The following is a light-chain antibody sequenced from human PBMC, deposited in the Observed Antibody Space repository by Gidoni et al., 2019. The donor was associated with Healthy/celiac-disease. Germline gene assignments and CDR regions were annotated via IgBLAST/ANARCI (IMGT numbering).Light chain of an antibody. CDR1: QSVLYSPHNKNY. Sequence: DIVMTQSPDSLAVSLGERATINCKSSQSVLYSPHNKNYLVWYQQQPGQPPKLLIYWASTRESGVPDRFSGSGSGTDFTLTISSLQAEDVAVYYCQQYYSTPYTFGQGTKLEIK. CDR2: WAS. CDR3: QQYYSTPYT. V-gene: IGKV4-1*01. J-gene: IGKJ2*01.